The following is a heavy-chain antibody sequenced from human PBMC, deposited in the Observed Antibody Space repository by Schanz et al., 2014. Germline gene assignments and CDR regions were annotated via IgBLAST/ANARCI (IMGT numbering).Heavy chain of an antibody. V-gene: IGHV4-4*02. CDR3: VRMPVETDYGLDL. CDR2: IYHSGST. Sequence: QVQLQESGPGLVKPSGTLSLTCAVSGDSISNNNWWSWVRQPPGKGLEWIGEIYHSGSTHYNPSLKSRVTISLAKSKNQSSLSLSSVTAADTAVYYCVRMPVETDYGLDLWGRGTSVTVSS. J-gene: IGHJ6*02. D-gene: IGHD5-18*01. CDR1: GDSISNNNW.